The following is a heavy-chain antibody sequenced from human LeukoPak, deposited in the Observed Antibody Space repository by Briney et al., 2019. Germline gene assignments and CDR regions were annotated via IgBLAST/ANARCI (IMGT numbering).Heavy chain of an antibody. V-gene: IGHV4-34*01. CDR3: ARHLFPPDYYGSGSYYTPYNWFDP. Sequence: SETLSLTCAVYGGSFSGYYWSWIRQPPGKGLEWIGEINHSGSTNYNPSLKSRVTISVDTSKNQFSLKLSSVTAADTAVYYCARHLFPPDYYGSGSYYTPYNWFDPWGQGTLVTVSS. CDR1: GGSFSGYY. D-gene: IGHD3-10*01. CDR2: INHSGST. J-gene: IGHJ5*02.